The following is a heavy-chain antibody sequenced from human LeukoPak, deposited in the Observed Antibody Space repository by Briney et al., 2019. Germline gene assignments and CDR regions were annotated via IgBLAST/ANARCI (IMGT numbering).Heavy chain of an antibody. Sequence: ASVKVSCKASGYTFTSYDINWVRQAPGQGLEWMGGIIPIFGTANYAQKFQGRVTITADESTSTAYVELSSLRSEDTAVYYCASSSILAAAGTRYYYYMDVWGKGTTVTVSS. CDR3: ASSSILAAAGTRYYYYMDV. V-gene: IGHV1-69*13. CDR2: IIPIFGTA. J-gene: IGHJ6*03. CDR1: GYTFTSYD. D-gene: IGHD6-13*01.